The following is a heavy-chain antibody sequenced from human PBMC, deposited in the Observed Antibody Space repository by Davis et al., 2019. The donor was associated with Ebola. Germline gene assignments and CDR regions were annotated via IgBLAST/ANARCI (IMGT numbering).Heavy chain of an antibody. D-gene: IGHD1-1*01. CDR3: TTTTYYYWYFDI. Sequence: GGSLRLSCAASGFTFSNYAMSWVRQAPGKLLEWVASISGSATRTYYADSVRGRFTISRDESKNTLYLQMNSLRAEDTALYYCTTTTYYYWYFDIWGRGTLVTVSS. CDR2: ISGSATRT. J-gene: IGHJ2*01. V-gene: IGHV3-23*01. CDR1: GFTFSNYA.